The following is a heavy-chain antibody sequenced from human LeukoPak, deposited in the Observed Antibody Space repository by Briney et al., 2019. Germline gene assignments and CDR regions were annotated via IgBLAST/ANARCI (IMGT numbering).Heavy chain of an antibody. CDR1: GGSFSGYY. CDR2: IYYSGST. Sequence: SETLSLTCAVYGGSFSGYYWSWLRQPPGKGLEWIGSIYYSGSTYYNPSLKSRVTISVDTSKNQFSLKLSSVTAADTAVYYCARGYYLSGWGQGTMVTVSS. D-gene: IGHD3-10*01. CDR3: ARGYYLSG. J-gene: IGHJ3*01. V-gene: IGHV4-34*01.